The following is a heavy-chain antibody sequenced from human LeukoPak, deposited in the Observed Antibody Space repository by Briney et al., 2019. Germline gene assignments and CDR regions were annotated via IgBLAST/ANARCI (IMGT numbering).Heavy chain of an antibody. CDR2: ISYDANNE. D-gene: IGHD1-14*01. Sequence: TGGSLRLSCAASAFTFRTYGMHWVRQAPGKGLEWVAVISYDANNENYADSVKGRFTISRDNSKNTLYLQMNSLRAEDTAVYYYAKDRHPARTDGYYFDYWGQGTLVTVSS. CDR1: AFTFRTYG. V-gene: IGHV3-30*18. CDR3: AKDRHPARTDGYYFDY. J-gene: IGHJ4*02.